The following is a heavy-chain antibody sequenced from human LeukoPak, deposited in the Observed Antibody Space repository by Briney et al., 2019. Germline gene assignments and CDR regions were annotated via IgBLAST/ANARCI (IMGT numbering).Heavy chain of an antibody. J-gene: IGHJ4*02. V-gene: IGHV4-34*01. CDR3: ARIVRGYDPGAFDY. CDR1: GGSFSGYY. Sequence: PSETLSLTCAVYGGSFSGYYWSWIRQPPVKGLEWIGEINHSGSTNYNPSLKSRVTISVDTSKNQFSLKLSSVTAADTAVYYCARIVRGYDPGAFDYWGQGTLVTVSS. CDR2: INHSGST. D-gene: IGHD5-12*01.